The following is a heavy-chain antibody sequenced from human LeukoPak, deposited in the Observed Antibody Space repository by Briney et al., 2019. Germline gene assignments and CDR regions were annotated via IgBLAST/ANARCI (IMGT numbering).Heavy chain of an antibody. D-gene: IGHD6-13*01. CDR2: ISGSGSTK. Sequence: PGGSLRLSCAASGFTFSSYEMHWVRQAPGKGPERVSYISGSGSTKYYADSVKERFTISRDNALNSLHLQMSSLRDEDTAVYYCATLRPRQQLVVDHWGQGTLVTVSS. CDR3: ATLRPRQQLVVDH. V-gene: IGHV3-48*03. J-gene: IGHJ4*02. CDR1: GFTFSSYE.